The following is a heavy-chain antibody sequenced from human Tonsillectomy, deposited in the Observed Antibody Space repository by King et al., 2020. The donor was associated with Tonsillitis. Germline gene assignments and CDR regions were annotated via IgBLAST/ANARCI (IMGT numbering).Heavy chain of an antibody. CDR2: IYYSGST. CDR1: CGSISSGGHY. J-gene: IGHJ4*02. V-gene: IGHV4-31*03. Sequence: QLQESGPGLVKPSQTLSLTCTVSCGSISSGGHYWSWIRQHPGKGLEWIGYIYYSGSTYYNPSLKSRVTISVDTSKNQFSLKLSSVTAADTAVYYCARDRYYYDSSGYSLYFDYWGQGTLVTVSS. CDR3: ARDRYYYDSSGYSLYFDY. D-gene: IGHD3-22*01.